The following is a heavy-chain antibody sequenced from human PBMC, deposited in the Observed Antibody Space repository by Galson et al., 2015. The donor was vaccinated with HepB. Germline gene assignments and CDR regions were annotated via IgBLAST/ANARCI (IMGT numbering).Heavy chain of an antibody. V-gene: IGHV3-30*18. CDR3: AKDQGWFRELKNAFDI. D-gene: IGHD3-10*01. CDR2: ISYDGSNK. CDR1: GFTFSSYG. J-gene: IGHJ3*02. Sequence: SLRLSCAASGFTFSSYGMHWVRQAPGKGLEWVAVISYDGSNKYYADSVKGRFTISRDNSKNTLYLQMNSLRAEDTAVYYCAKDQGWFRELKNAFDIWGQGTMVTVSS.